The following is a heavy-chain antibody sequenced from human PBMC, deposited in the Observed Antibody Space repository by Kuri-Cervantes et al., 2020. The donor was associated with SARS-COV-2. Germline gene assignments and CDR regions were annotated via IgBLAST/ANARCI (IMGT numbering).Heavy chain of an antibody. Sequence: GESLKISCAVSGFTFSSFSMNWVRQAPGKGLEWVSGISGSGDNTYYADSVKGRFTISRDNAKNSLYLQMNSLRAEDTAVYYCARAQNTYGSGSYVYFQHWGQGTLVTVSS. V-gene: IGHV3-21*01. CDR2: ISGSGDNT. CDR1: GFTFSSFS. J-gene: IGHJ1*01. CDR3: ARAQNTYGSGSYVYFQH. D-gene: IGHD3-10*01.